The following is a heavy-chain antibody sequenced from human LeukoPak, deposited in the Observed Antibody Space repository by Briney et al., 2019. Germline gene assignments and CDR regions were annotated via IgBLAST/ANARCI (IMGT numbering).Heavy chain of an antibody. J-gene: IGHJ4*02. V-gene: IGHV1-18*01. CDR1: GYTFTSYG. CDR2: ISAYNGNT. CDR3: ARDDGVAVAGTWGY. Sequence: GASVKVSCKAPGYTFTSYGISWVRQAPGQGLEWMGWISAYNGNTEYAQKLQGRVTMTTDTSTSTAYMEVRSLTSDDTAVYYCARDDGVAVAGTWGYWGQGTLVTVSS. D-gene: IGHD6-19*01.